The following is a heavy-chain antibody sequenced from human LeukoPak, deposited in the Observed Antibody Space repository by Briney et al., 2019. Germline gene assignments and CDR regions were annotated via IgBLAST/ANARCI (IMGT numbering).Heavy chain of an antibody. CDR1: GGTFSSYA. V-gene: IGHV1-69*13. Sequence: ASVTVSCKASGGTFSSYAISWVRQAPGQGLEWMGGIIPIFGTANYAQKFQGRVTITADESTSTAYMELSSLRSEDTAVYYCARLRGTGTTYYYFDYWGQGTLVTVSS. CDR2: IIPIFGTA. CDR3: ARLRGTGTTYYYFDY. J-gene: IGHJ4*02. D-gene: IGHD1-7*01.